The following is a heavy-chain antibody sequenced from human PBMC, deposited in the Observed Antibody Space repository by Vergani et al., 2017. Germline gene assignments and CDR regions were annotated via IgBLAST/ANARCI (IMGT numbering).Heavy chain of an antibody. CDR1: GGSFSGYY. J-gene: IGHJ5*02. D-gene: IGHD6-13*01. Sequence: QVQLQQWGAGLLKPSETLSLTCAVYGGSFSGYYWSWIRQPPGKGLEWIGEINHSGSTYYNPSLKSRVTISVDTSKNQFSLKLSSVTAADTAVYYCARRGVGGYSSPFDPWGQGTLVTVSS. CDR3: ARRGVGGYSSPFDP. CDR2: INHSGST. V-gene: IGHV4-34*01.